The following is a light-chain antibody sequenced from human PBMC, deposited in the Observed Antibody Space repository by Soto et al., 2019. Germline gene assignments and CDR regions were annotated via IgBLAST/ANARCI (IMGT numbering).Light chain of an antibody. V-gene: IGLV1-40*01. Sequence: VVTQPPSVSGAPGQRVTISCTGSSSNIGAGYDVHWYKQLPGTAPKLLIFGNNNRPSGVPDRFSGSKFGPSASLAITGLQDDDEADYYCQSYDRSLSGTVLGGGTKVTVL. CDR1: SSNIGAGYD. CDR3: QSYDRSLSGTV. J-gene: IGLJ3*02. CDR2: GNN.